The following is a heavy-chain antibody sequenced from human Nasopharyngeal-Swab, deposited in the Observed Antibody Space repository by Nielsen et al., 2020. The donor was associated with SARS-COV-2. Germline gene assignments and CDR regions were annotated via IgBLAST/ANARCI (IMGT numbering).Heavy chain of an antibody. J-gene: IGHJ4*02. CDR2: ISSSSSTI. D-gene: IGHD2-15*01. Sequence: GESLKISYAASGFTFSSYSMNWVRQAPGKGLEWVSYISSSSSTIYYADSVKGRFTISRDNAKNSLYLQMNSLRDEDTAVYYCARAGPYCSGGSCYPDWGQGTLVTVSS. CDR3: ARAGPYCSGGSCYPD. CDR1: GFTFSSYS. V-gene: IGHV3-48*02.